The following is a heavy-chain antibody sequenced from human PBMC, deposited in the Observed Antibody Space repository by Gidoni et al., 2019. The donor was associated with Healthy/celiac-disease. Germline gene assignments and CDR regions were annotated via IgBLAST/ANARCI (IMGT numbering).Heavy chain of an antibody. CDR2: IYHSWST. Sequence: QVQLQASGPVLVKPSGTLSLNCAVSGGSISRSHWWSWVRQPPGKGLEWIGEIYHSWSTNYNPSLKSRVTISVDKSKNQFSLKLSSVTAADTAVYYCARVLGYCSSTSCYFDYFDYWGQGTLVTVSS. J-gene: IGHJ4*02. CDR3: ARVLGYCSSTSCYFDYFDY. D-gene: IGHD2-2*01. CDR1: GGSISRSHW. V-gene: IGHV4-4*02.